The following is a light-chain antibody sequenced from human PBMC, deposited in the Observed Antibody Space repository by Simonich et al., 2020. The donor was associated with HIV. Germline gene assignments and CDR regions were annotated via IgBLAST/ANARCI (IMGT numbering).Light chain of an antibody. CDR2: DVS. J-gene: IGLJ2*01. V-gene: IGLV2-14*01. CDR1: SSDVGGYNY. Sequence: QSALTQPASVSGSPGQSITISCTGTSSDVGGYNYVSWYQQHPGKAPKLMIYDVSKRPSGVSNRFSGSKSGNTASLTISGLQAEDESDYYCSSYTSGITYVVFGGGTKLTVL. CDR3: SSYTSGITYVV.